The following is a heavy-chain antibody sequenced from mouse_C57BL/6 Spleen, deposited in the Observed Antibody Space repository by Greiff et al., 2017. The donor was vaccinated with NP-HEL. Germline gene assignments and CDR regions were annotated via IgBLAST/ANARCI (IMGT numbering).Heavy chain of an antibody. CDR1: GFTFSSYG. V-gene: IGHV5-6*01. D-gene: IGHD1-1*01. CDR3: ARGDYDGSRDGVFDY. J-gene: IGHJ2*01. Sequence: EVQRVESGGDLVKPGGSLKLSCAASGFTFSSYGMSWVRQTPDKRLEWVATISSGGSYTYYPDSVKGRFTISRDNAKNTLYLQMSSLKSEDTAMYYCARGDYDGSRDGVFDYWGQGTTLTVSS. CDR2: ISSGGSYT.